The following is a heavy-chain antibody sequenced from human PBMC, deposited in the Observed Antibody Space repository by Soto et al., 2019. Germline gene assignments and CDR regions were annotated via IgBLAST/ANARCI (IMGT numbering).Heavy chain of an antibody. Sequence: QVQLVQSGAEVKKPGASVKVSCKASGYTFTSYGISWVRQAPGQGLEWMGWISAYNGNTNYAQKLQGRVTMTTDTSTSTDYVELRSLRSDATAVYYCARAAGRVITSLWFDPWGQGTLVTVSS. CDR2: ISAYNGNT. V-gene: IGHV1-18*04. CDR3: ARAAGRVITSLWFDP. J-gene: IGHJ5*02. D-gene: IGHD3-22*01. CDR1: GYTFTSYG.